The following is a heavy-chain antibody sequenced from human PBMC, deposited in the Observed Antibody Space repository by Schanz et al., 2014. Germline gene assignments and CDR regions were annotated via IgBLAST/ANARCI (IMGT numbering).Heavy chain of an antibody. V-gene: IGHV4-31*03. CDR3: ARHGGIPYYPMDV. D-gene: IGHD3-16*01. J-gene: IGHJ6*02. CDR1: GASISSGGYY. CDR2: ISYSGST. Sequence: QVQLQESGPGLVKPSQTLSLTCTMSGASISSGGYYWDLIRLLPGKGLEWIGYISYSGSTSFNPSLKSRLTMSVDTSKNQFSLRLSSVTAADTAVYYCARHGGIPYYPMDVWGQGTTVTVSS.